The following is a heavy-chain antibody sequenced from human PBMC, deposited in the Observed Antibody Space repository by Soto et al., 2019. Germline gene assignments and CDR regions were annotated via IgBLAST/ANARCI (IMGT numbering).Heavy chain of an antibody. CDR2: ISGSGGST. V-gene: IGHV3-23*01. CDR1: GFTCSSHA. CDR3: ARDRVIIWGAFDI. Sequence: GGSLRLSCAASGFTCSSHAMSWVRQAQGKGLEWVSAISGSGGSTYYADSVKGRFTISRDNSKNTLYLQMNSLRVEDTAVYYCARDRVIIWGAFDIWGQGTMVTVSS. J-gene: IGHJ3*02. D-gene: IGHD3-3*01.